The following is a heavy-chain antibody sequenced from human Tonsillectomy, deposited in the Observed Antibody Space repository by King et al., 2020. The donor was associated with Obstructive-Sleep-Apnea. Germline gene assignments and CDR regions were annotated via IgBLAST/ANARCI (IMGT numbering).Heavy chain of an antibody. CDR1: GFSLSTSGMC. CDR3: ARIHLHYYGMDV. Sequence: VTLKESGPALVKPTQTLTLTCTFSGFSLSTSGMCVTWIRQPPGKALEWRARVEWDDDKYYSTSLRTRLTISKDTSKNQGVLTMTNMDPVDTPTYYCARIHLHYYGMDVWGQGTTVTVSS. CDR2: VEWDDDK. V-gene: IGHV2-70*11. J-gene: IGHJ6*02.